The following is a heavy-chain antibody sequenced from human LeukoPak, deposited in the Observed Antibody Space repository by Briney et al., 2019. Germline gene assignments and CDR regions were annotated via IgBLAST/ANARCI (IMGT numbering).Heavy chain of an antibody. V-gene: IGHV4-30-2*01. CDR2: IYHSGST. CDR1: GGSISSGGYS. Sequence: SETLSLTCAVSGGSISSGGYSCSWIRQPPGKGLEWIGYIYHSGSTYYNPSLKSRVTISVDRSKNQFSLKLSSVTAADTAVYYCASGTTVTPSAYWGQGTLVTVSS. J-gene: IGHJ4*02. CDR3: ASGTTVTPSAY. D-gene: IGHD4-17*01.